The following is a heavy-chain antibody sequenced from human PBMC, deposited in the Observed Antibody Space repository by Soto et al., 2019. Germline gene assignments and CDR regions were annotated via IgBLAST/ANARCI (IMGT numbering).Heavy chain of an antibody. D-gene: IGHD6-13*01. CDR2: MNPNSGNT. CDR3: ARGFEQQLVQKGWFDP. V-gene: IGHV1-8*01. CDR1: GYTFTSYD. J-gene: IGHJ5*02. Sequence: ASVKVSCKASGYTFTSYDINWVRQATGQGLEWMGWMNPNSGNTGYAQKFQGRVTMTRNTSISTAYMELSSLRSEDTAVYYCARGFEQQLVQKGWFDPWGQGTLVTAPQ.